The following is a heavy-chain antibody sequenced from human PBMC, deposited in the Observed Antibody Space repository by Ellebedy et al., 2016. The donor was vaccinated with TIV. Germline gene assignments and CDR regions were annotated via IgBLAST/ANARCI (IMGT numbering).Heavy chain of an antibody. CDR1: GGSVSSGSYY. CDR3: ARAPYYYGSGPYGMDV. V-gene: IGHV4-61*01. Sequence: SETLSLXXTVSGGSVSSGSYYWSWIRQPPGKGLEWIGYIYYSGSTNYNPSLKSRVTISVDTSKNQFSLKLSSVTAADTAVYYCARAPYYYGSGPYGMDVWGQGTTVTVSS. J-gene: IGHJ6*02. CDR2: IYYSGST. D-gene: IGHD3-10*01.